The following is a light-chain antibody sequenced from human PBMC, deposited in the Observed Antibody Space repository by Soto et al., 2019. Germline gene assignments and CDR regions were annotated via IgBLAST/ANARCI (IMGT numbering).Light chain of an antibody. V-gene: IGKV3-15*01. J-gene: IGKJ1*01. Sequence: ETVMTQSPATLSVSPGGRATLSCRASQSISDTLAWYQQKPGQAPRLLIHGASTRATGFPARFSGSGSGTDFTLTISSRQSEDFAIYYCQQYNNWPWTFGQGTKVEIK. CDR3: QQYNNWPWT. CDR2: GAS. CDR1: QSISDT.